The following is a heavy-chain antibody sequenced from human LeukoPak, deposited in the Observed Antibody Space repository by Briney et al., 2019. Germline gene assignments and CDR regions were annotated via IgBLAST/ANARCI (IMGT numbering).Heavy chain of an antibody. J-gene: IGHJ4*02. CDR1: GGSISSYY. Sequence: IPSETLSLTCTVSGGSISSYYWSWIRQPPGKGLEWIGYIYYSGSTNYNPSLKSRGTISLDTSKNQFSLKLSSVTAADTAVYYCARGNYDSSGYYFGYWGRGTLVTVSS. V-gene: IGHV4-59*08. CDR3: ARGNYDSSGYYFGY. CDR2: IYYSGST. D-gene: IGHD3-22*01.